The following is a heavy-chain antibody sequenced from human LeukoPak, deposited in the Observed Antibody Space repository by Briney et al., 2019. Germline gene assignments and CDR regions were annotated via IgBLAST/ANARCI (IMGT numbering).Heavy chain of an antibody. J-gene: IGHJ4*02. CDR1: GFTFSNYW. CDR3: VGDLPRSSGTYSPPYFDY. Sequence: GGSLRLSCAASGFTFSNYWMCWVRQAPGKGLEWVANIKEDGSEKYYVDSVKGRFTISRDNAKNSLYLQMDTLRVDDTAVYYCVGDLPRSSGTYSPPYFDYWGQRTVVTVSS. V-gene: IGHV3-7*01. D-gene: IGHD1-26*01. CDR2: IKEDGSEK.